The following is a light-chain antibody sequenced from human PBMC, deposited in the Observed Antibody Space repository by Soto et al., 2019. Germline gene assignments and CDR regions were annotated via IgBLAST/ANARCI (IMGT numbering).Light chain of an antibody. V-gene: IGKV1-39*01. J-gene: IGKJ5*01. CDR3: QQYDNWPPFT. CDR1: QGISDY. CDR2: TAS. Sequence: DIRMTQSPSALSASVGDTVTITCRASQGISDYLSWFQHKPGEAPKLLIYTASSLQGGVPLRFSGAGSRTDFSLTISGLQPEDSATYYCQQYDNWPPFTFGQGTRLEI.